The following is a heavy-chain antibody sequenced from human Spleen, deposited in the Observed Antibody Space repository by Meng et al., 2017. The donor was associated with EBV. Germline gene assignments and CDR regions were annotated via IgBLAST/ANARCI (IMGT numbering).Heavy chain of an antibody. Sequence: VQRGESGGGLIQPGGSLRLSCAASGVMWVRQAPGKGLEGVSGIRGSGGSTYYADSVKGRFTMSRDNSKNTLYLQMNSLRAEDTAVYYCAKDGSGNYYLGYVDYWGQGALVTVSS. CDR1: GVM. J-gene: IGHJ4*02. V-gene: IGHV3-23*04. D-gene: IGHD3-10*01. CDR2: IRGSGGST. CDR3: AKDGSGNYYLGYVDY.